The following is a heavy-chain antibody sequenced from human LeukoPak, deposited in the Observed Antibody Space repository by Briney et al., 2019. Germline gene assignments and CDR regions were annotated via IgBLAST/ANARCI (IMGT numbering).Heavy chain of an antibody. Sequence: SETLSLTCTVSGGSISSYYWSWIRQSPGKGREWIGYIYYSGSTNYNPSLKSRVTISVDTSKNQFSLKLSSVTAADTAVYYCARLSEGYSSGWSFDYWGQGTLVTVSS. CDR1: GGSISSYY. V-gene: IGHV4-59*01. J-gene: IGHJ4*02. CDR2: IYYSGST. D-gene: IGHD6-19*01. CDR3: ARLSEGYSSGWSFDY.